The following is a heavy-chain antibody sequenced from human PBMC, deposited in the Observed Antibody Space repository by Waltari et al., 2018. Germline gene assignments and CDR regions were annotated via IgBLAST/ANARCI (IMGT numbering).Heavy chain of an antibody. CDR3: TSDTSRWDDYYSDY. CDR1: GFIFGDSA. Sequence: EVQLVESGGGLVHPGGSLKLSCTASGFIFGDSAMHWVRQASGKGLEWVVRIKSKANKYATMDGASVKGRFTISRDDSTNTAYLQMNSLKSDDTAVYYCTSDTSRWDDYYSDYWGQGTLVTVSS. V-gene: IGHV3-73*01. CDR2: IKSKANKYAT. D-gene: IGHD1-1*01. J-gene: IGHJ4*02.